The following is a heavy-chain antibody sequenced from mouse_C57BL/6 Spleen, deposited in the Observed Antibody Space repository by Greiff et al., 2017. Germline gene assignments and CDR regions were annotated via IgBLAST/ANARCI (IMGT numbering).Heavy chain of an antibody. V-gene: IGHV2-5*01. CDR2: IWRGGST. CDR3: AEAAVVALYYYAMDY. J-gene: IGHJ4*01. Sequence: QVQLQQSGPGLVQPSQSLSITCTVSGFSFTSYGVPWVRQSPGKGLEWLGVIWRGGSTDYNAAFMSRLSITKDNSKSQVCFKMNSLQADDTAIYYGAEAAVVALYYYAMDYWGQGTSVTVSS. CDR1: GFSFTSYG. D-gene: IGHD1-1*01.